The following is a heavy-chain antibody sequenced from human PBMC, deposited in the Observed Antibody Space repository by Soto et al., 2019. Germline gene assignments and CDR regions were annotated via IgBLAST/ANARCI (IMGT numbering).Heavy chain of an antibody. CDR1: GYTFTSYA. D-gene: IGHD3-3*01. J-gene: IGHJ4*02. CDR2: INAGNGNT. Sequence: ASVKVSCKASGYTFTSYAMHWVRQAPGQRLEWMGWINAGNGNTKYSQKFQGRVTITRDTSASTAYMELSSLRSEDTAVYYCATSPHDFWSGILGYWGQGTLVTVSS. V-gene: IGHV1-3*01. CDR3: ATSPHDFWSGILGY.